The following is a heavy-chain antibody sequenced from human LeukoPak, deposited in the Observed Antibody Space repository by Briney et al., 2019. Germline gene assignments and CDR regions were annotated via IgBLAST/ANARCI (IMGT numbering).Heavy chain of an antibody. CDR1: GGSISSYY. Sequence: KPSETLSLTCTVSGGSISSYYWSWIRQPAGKGLAWIGRIYTSGSTNYNPSLKSRVTMSVDTSKNQFSLKLSSVTAADTAVYYCARDKRRDGYKGFDYWGQGTLVTVSS. CDR3: ARDKRRDGYKGFDY. J-gene: IGHJ4*02. CDR2: IYTSGST. D-gene: IGHD5-24*01. V-gene: IGHV4-4*07.